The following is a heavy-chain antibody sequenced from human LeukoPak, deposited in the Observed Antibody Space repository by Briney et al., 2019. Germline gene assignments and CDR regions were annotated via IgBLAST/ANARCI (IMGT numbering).Heavy chain of an antibody. CDR3: ASLLWFGELLNWFDP. CDR2: INHSGST. V-gene: IGHV4-34*01. D-gene: IGHD3-10*01. CDR1: GGSFSGYY. Sequence: PSETLSLTCAVYGGSFSGYYWSWIRQPPGKGLEWIGEINHSGSTNYNPSLKSRVTISVDTSKNQFSLKLSSVTAADTAVYYCASLLWFGELLNWFDPWGQGTLVTVSS. J-gene: IGHJ5*02.